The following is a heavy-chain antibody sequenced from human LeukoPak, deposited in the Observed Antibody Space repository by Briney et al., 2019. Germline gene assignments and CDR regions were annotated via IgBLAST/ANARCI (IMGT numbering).Heavy chain of an antibody. CDR3: AGVHSSSWYWDYYSMDV. J-gene: IGHJ6*02. D-gene: IGHD6-13*01. CDR2: IHYSGST. CDR1: GGSISGDY. Sequence: SETLSLTCTVSGGSISGDYWSWIRQSPGKGLEWIAYIHYSGSTSYNPSLKSRVTISVDTSKNEFSLKLSSVTAADTAVYYCAGVHSSSWYWDYYSMDVWGQGTTVTVSS. V-gene: IGHV4-59*12.